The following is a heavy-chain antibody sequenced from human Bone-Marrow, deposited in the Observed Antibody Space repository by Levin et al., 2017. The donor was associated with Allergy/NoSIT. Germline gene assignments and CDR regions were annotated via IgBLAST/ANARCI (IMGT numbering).Heavy chain of an antibody. J-gene: IGHJ4*02. Sequence: SLLLSFSSSGPTLLPPPPNRLRPAHATFLSFFSSLLLLLPSIYYADSVKGRFTISRDNAKHSLYLQMNSLRVDDTAVYYCARDRAASAVAGPYYFDYWGQGTLVTVSS. D-gene: IGHD6-19*01. CDR3: ARDRAASAVAGPYYFDY. V-gene: IGHV3-21*01. CDR2: LLLLLPSI. CDR1: GPTLLPPP.